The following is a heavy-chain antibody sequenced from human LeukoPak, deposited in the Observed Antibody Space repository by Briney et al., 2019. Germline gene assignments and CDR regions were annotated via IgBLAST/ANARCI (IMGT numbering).Heavy chain of an antibody. Sequence: PGGSLRLSCAASGFTFSTYSMNWVRQAPGKGLEWVSYISSSSDTTYYADSVKGRFTISRDNAQNSLYLQMNSLRVEDTAVYYCARVEQLPPAEYFQHWGQGTLVTVSS. D-gene: IGHD6-13*01. CDR3: ARVEQLPPAEYFQH. CDR1: GFTFSTYS. V-gene: IGHV3-48*04. J-gene: IGHJ1*01. CDR2: ISSSSDTT.